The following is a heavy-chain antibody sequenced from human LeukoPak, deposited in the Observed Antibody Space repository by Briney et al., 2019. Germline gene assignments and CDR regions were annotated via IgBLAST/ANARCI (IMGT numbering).Heavy chain of an antibody. CDR3: ARPRGYSYGRGAFDY. CDR2: INHSGST. Sequence: SETLSLTCAVYGGSFSGYYWSWIRQPPGKGLEWIGEINHSGSTNYNPPLKSRVTISVDTSKNQFSLKLSSVTAADTAVYYCARPRGYSYGRGAFDYWGQGTLVTVSS. CDR1: GGSFSGYY. V-gene: IGHV4-34*01. D-gene: IGHD5-18*01. J-gene: IGHJ4*02.